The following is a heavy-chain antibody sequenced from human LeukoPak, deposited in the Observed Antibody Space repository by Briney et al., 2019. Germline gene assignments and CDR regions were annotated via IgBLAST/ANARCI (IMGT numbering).Heavy chain of an antibody. Sequence: PGGSLRLSCAASGFTFSSYAMSWVRQAPGKGLEWVSAISGSGGSTYYADSVKGRFTISRDNSKNTLYLQMNSLRAEDTAVYYCAKGLSGGGQRGYFDYWGQGTLVTVSS. V-gene: IGHV3-23*01. J-gene: IGHJ4*02. CDR1: GFTFSSYA. CDR2: ISGSGGST. CDR3: AKGLSGGGQRGYFDY. D-gene: IGHD4-23*01.